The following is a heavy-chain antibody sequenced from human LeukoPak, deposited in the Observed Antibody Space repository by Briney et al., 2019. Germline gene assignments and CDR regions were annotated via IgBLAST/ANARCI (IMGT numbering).Heavy chain of an antibody. CDR3: ARLYGDYVSYFDY. Sequence: SETLSLTCTVSGGSISSSSYYWGWIRQPPGKGLEWIGSIYYSGSTYYSPSLKSRVTISVDTSKNQFSLKLSSVTAADTAVYYCARLYGDYVSYFDYWGQGTLVTVSS. V-gene: IGHV4-39*01. D-gene: IGHD4-17*01. CDR2: IYYSGST. CDR1: GGSISSSSYY. J-gene: IGHJ4*02.